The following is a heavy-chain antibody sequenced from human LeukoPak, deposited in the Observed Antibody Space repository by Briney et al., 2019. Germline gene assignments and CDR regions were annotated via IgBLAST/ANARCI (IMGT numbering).Heavy chain of an antibody. J-gene: IGHJ4*02. CDR3: ARGLLLVRD. CDR1: GGSFSGYY. D-gene: IGHD6-13*01. Sequence: SETLSLTCAVYGGSFSGYYWSWIRQPPGKGLEWIGEINHSGSTNYNPSLKSRVTISVDTSNNQFSLKLSSVTAADTAVYYCARGLLLVRDWGQGTLVTVSS. CDR2: INHSGST. V-gene: IGHV4-34*01.